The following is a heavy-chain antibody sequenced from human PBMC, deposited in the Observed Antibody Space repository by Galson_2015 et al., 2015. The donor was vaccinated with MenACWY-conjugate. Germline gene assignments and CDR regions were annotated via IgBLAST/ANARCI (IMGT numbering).Heavy chain of an antibody. D-gene: IGHD6-13*01. CDR3: ARPTPIAAAGYARGLDI. CDR2: ISVSGDGT. CDR1: GFTFGNYL. Sequence: SLRLSCAASGFTFGNYLMGWFRQASGKGLEWVSGISVSGDGTYYAGSVKGRFTISRDNSKNTLYLQMNSLRGEDTALYYCARPTPIAAAGYARGLDIWGQGTMVTVSS. J-gene: IGHJ3*02. V-gene: IGHV3-23*01.